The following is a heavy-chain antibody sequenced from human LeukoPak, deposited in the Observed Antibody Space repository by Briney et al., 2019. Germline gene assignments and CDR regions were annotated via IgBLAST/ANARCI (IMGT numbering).Heavy chain of an antibody. CDR3: AKDKYSTGLDS. Sequence: GGSLRLSCAASGFTFSSYGMHWVRQAPGKGLEWVAVIWYDGSNKYYADSVKGRFTISRDNAKNSLYLQMNSLRAEDTAFYYCAKDKYSTGLDSWGHGTLVTVSS. D-gene: IGHD6-19*01. V-gene: IGHV3-33*03. CDR2: IWYDGSNK. CDR1: GFTFSSYG. J-gene: IGHJ5*01.